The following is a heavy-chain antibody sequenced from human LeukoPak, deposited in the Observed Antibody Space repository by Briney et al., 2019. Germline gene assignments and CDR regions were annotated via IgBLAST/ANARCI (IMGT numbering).Heavy chain of an antibody. V-gene: IGHV4-39*01. CDR1: GGSISSSSYY. D-gene: IGHD3-10*01. CDR3: ARKYYGSGSYYKDINFDY. CDR2: IYYSGST. Sequence: PSETLSLTCTVSGGSISSSSYYWGWIRQPPGKGLEWIGSIYYSGSTYYNPSLKSRVTISVDTSKNQFSLKPSSVTAADTAVYYCARKYYGSGSYYKDINFDYWGQGTLVTASS. J-gene: IGHJ4*02.